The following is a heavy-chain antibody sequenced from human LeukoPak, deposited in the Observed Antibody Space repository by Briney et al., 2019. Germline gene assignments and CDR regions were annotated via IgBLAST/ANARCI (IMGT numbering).Heavy chain of an antibody. Sequence: PGGSLRLSCAASGFTFSSYSMNWVRQAPGKGLEWVSAISGSGGSTYYADSVKGRFTISRDNSKNTLYLQMNSLRAEDTAVYYCAKVGEPGIAVEGWFDPWGQGTLVTVSS. CDR2: ISGSGGST. V-gene: IGHV3-23*01. D-gene: IGHD6-19*01. CDR3: AKVGEPGIAVEGWFDP. J-gene: IGHJ5*02. CDR1: GFTFSSYS.